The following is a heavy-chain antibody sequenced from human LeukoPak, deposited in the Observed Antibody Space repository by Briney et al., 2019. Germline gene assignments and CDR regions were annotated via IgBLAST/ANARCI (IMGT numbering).Heavy chain of an antibody. D-gene: IGHD2-15*01. CDR2: ISSSGSTI. J-gene: IGHJ3*02. CDR3: ARDCGGGSCYGPYDAFDI. CDR1: RFIFSNYA. Sequence: PGRSLRLSCAASRFIFSNYAMNWVRQAPRKGLEWVSYISSSGSTIYYADSVKGRFTISRDNAKNSLYLQMNSLRAEDTAVYYCARDCGGGSCYGPYDAFDIWGQGTMVTVSS. V-gene: IGHV3-48*03.